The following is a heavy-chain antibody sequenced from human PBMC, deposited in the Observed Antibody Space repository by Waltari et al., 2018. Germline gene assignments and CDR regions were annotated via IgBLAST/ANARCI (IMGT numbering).Heavy chain of an antibody. Sequence: EVQLVQSGAEVKKPGESLKISCKGSGYSFTSYWIGWVRQMPGKGLEWMGIIYPGDSDTRDSPSFQGQVTISADKSISTAYRQWSSLRSEDTAVYYCASPTRLTTVTTIPYWYFDLWGRGTLVTVSS. D-gene: IGHD4-17*01. V-gene: IGHV5-51*03. J-gene: IGHJ2*01. CDR1: GYSFTSYW. CDR3: ASPTRLTTVTTIPYWYFDL. CDR2: IYPGDSDT.